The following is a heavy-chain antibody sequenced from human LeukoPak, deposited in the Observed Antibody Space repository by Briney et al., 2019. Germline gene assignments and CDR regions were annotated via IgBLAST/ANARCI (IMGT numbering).Heavy chain of an antibody. D-gene: IGHD3-3*01. CDR3: ARHVGYYDFWSGYFDY. J-gene: IGHJ4*02. Sequence: SETLSLTCAVYGGSFSGYYWSWIRQPPGKGLEWIGEINHSGSTNYNPSLKSRVTISVDTSKNQFSLKLSSVTAADTAVYYCARHVGYYDFWSGYFDYWGQGTLVTVSS. V-gene: IGHV4-34*01. CDR2: INHSGST. CDR1: GGSFSGYY.